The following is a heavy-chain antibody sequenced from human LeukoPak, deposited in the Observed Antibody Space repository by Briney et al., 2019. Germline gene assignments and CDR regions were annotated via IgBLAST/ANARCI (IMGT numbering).Heavy chain of an antibody. CDR2: ISSSGSTI. J-gene: IGHJ4*02. CDR1: GFTFSSYE. V-gene: IGHV3-48*03. Sequence: PGGSLRLSCAASGFTFSSYEMNWVRQAPGKGLEWVSYISSSGSTIYYADSVKGRFTISRDNAKNSLYLQMNSLRAEDTAVYYCARDGRLRYYDILTGYRERYYFDYWGQGTLVTVSS. CDR3: ARDGRLRYYDILTGYRERYYFDY. D-gene: IGHD3-9*01.